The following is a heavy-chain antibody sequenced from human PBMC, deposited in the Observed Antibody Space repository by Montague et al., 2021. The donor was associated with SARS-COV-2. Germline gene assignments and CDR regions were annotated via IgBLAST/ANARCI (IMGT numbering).Heavy chain of an antibody. CDR2: IYTSGST. J-gene: IGHJ5*02. D-gene: IGHD6-25*01. CDR3: ARDGYSSGWNGLHWFDP. Sequence: TLSLTCTVSIGSISSGSYHWSWIRQPAGKGLEWIGRIYTSGSTNYNPSLKSRVTISVDTSKNQFSLKLSSVTAAGTAVYYCARDGYSSGWNGLHWFDPWGQGTLVTVSS. V-gene: IGHV4-61*02. CDR1: IGSISSGSYH.